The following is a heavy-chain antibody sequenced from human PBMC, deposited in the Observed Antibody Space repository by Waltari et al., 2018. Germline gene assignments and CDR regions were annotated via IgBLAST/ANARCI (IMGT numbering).Heavy chain of an antibody. CDR3: ARHLTGELDY. CDR2: IYYSGST. CDR1: DGSISSYY. V-gene: IGHV4-59*01. D-gene: IGHD7-27*01. J-gene: IGHJ4*02. Sequence: QVQLQESGPGLVKPSETLSLTCTVSDGSISSYYWSWIRQPPGKGLEWIGYIYYSGSTNYNPSLKSRVTISVDTSKNQFSLKLSSVTAADTAVYYCARHLTGELDYWGQGTLVTVSS.